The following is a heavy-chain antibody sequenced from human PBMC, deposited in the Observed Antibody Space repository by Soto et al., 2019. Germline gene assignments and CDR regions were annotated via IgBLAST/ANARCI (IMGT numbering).Heavy chain of an antibody. CDR3: ARDLGGYIAVPY. V-gene: IGHV3-53*01. CDR2: IYTGGTT. J-gene: IGHJ4*02. CDR1: GFTVSSNY. D-gene: IGHD6-19*01. Sequence: GGSLRLSCAASGFTVSSNYMNWVRQAPGKGLEWVSVIYTGGTTYYGDSVKGRFTIPRDNSKNTLYLQMNSLRAEDTAVYYCARDLGGYIAVPYWGQGTLVTVSS.